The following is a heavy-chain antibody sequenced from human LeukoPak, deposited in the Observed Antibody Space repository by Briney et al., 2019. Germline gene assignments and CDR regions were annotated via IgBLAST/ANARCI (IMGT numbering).Heavy chain of an antibody. CDR1: GFTFSSYS. D-gene: IGHD3-22*01. Sequence: PGGSLRLSCAASGFTFSSYSMSWVRQAPGEGLEWVSSISSSSSYIYYADSVKGRFTISRDNAKNSLYLQMNSLRAEDTAVYYCARDSPPYYYDSSGYYYEATDAFDIWGQGTMVTVSS. CDR3: ARDSPPYYYDSSGYYYEATDAFDI. CDR2: ISSSSSYI. J-gene: IGHJ3*02. V-gene: IGHV3-21*01.